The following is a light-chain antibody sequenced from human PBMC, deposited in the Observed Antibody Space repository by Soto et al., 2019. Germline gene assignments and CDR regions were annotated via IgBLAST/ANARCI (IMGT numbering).Light chain of an antibody. Sequence: EIGMTQSPATLSVSQGERATLSCRASQSVSSKLAWYQQKPGQAPRLLIYGASNRAAGIPARFSGSGSGTDFTLTISSLEPEDFAVYYCQQRSNWPPIPFGQGTRLAI. CDR1: QSVSSK. CDR2: GAS. J-gene: IGKJ5*01. V-gene: IGKV3-11*01. CDR3: QQRSNWPPIP.